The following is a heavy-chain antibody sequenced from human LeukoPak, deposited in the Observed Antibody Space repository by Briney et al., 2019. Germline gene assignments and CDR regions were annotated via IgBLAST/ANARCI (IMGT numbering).Heavy chain of an antibody. V-gene: IGHV3-23*01. Sequence: PGGSLRLSCAVSGITLSNYGMSWVRQAPGKGLEWVAGISGSGGGTHYADSVKGRFTISRDNPKNTLHLQMNSLRAEDTAVYLCAKRGVVIRVILVGFHKEAYYFDSWGQGALVTVSS. J-gene: IGHJ4*02. CDR2: ISGSGGGT. CDR3: AKRGVVIRVILVGFHKEAYYFDS. CDR1: GITLSNYG. D-gene: IGHD3-10*01.